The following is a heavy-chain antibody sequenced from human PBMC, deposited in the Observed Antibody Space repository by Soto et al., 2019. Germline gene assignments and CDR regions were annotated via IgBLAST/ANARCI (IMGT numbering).Heavy chain of an antibody. D-gene: IGHD3-16*01. V-gene: IGHV4-39*01. CDR1: GGSISSSSYY. Sequence: QLQLQESGPGLVKPSETLSLTCTVSGGSISSSSYYWGWIRQPPGKGLEWIGSIYYSGSTYYNPSLKSRVTISVDTSKNQFALKLSSVTAADTAVYYCARRPTYVWYFDLWGRGTLVTVSS. CDR2: IYYSGST. J-gene: IGHJ2*01. CDR3: ARRPTYVWYFDL.